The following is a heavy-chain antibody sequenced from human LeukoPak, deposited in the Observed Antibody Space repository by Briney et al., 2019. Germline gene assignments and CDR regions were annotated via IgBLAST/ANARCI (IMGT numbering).Heavy chain of an antibody. D-gene: IGHD5-18*01. V-gene: IGHV3-23*01. CDR1: GFTLSSYE. Sequence: GGSLRLSCIVSGFTLSSYEMSWIRQAPGKGLEWVASIEYSGGSSYYADSVKGRFTISRDNSKNTLYLQMNSLRAEDTAVYYCAKDRAAKYYFDYWGQGTLVTVSS. CDR2: IEYSGGSS. CDR3: AKDRAAKYYFDY. J-gene: IGHJ4*02.